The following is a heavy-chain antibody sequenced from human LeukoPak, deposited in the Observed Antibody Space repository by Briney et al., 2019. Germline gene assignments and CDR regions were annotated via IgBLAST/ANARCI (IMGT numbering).Heavy chain of an antibody. D-gene: IGHD1-26*01. Sequence: PGGSLRLSCAASGFTLSTYWMHWVRQAPGKGLVWVSRINSDGSDTNYADSVKGRFTISRDNAKNTLFLQMSSLRAEDTAVYYCARLWYSGSYHYYYYMDVWGKGTTVTISS. CDR3: ARLWYSGSYHYYYYMDV. CDR2: INSDGSDT. J-gene: IGHJ6*03. V-gene: IGHV3-74*01. CDR1: GFTLSTYW.